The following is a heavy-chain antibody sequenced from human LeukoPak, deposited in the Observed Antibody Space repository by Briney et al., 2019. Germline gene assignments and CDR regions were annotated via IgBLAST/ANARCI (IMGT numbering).Heavy chain of an antibody. V-gene: IGHV3-53*01. CDR3: AGLPAYYYDTSGFYFDY. D-gene: IGHD3-22*01. CDR1: GFTVSSNY. CDR2: IYSGGST. Sequence: GGSLRLSCAASGFTVSSNYMSWVRQAPGKGLEWVSVIYSGGSTYYADSVKGRFTISRDNSKNTLYLQMNSLRAEDTAVYYCAGLPAYYYDTSGFYFDYWGQGTLVTVSS. J-gene: IGHJ4*02.